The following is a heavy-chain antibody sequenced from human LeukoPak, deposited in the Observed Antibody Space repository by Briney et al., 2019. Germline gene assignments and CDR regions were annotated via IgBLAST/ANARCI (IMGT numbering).Heavy chain of an antibody. CDR2: IYYSGST. D-gene: IGHD5-18*01. J-gene: IGHJ4*02. V-gene: IGHV4-39*07. Sequence: RPSETLSLTCTVSGGSISSSSYYWGWIRQPPGKGLEWIGSIYYSGSTYYNPSLKSRVTISVDTSKNQFSLKLSSVTAADTAVYYCARGGGYGPSPKYWGQGTLVTVSS. CDR3: ARGGGYGPSPKY. CDR1: GGSISSSSYY.